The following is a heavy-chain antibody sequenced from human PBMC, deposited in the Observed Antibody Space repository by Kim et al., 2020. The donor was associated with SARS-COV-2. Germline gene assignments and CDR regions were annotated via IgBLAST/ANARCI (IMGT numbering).Heavy chain of an antibody. CDR1: GGSISSGDYY. CDR3: ARVRVSITVFGVVTRLFDY. D-gene: IGHD3-3*01. J-gene: IGHJ4*02. V-gene: IGHV4-30-4*01. Sequence: SETLSLTCTVSGGSISSGDYYWSWIRQPPGKGLEWIGYIYYSGGTYYNPSLKSRVTISVDTSKNQFSLKLSSVTAADTAVYYCARVRVSITVFGVVTRLFDYWGQGTLVTVSS. CDR2: IYYSGGT.